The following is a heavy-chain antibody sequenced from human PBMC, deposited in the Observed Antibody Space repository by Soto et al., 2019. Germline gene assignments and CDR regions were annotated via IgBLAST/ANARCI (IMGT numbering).Heavy chain of an antibody. CDR2: ISSNGGST. Sequence: PGGSLRLSCSASGFTFSSYAMHWVRQAPGKGLEYVSAISSNGGSTYYADSVKGRFTISRDNSKNTLYLQMSSLRAEDTAVYYCVKDLRPTSPSLSYFDYWGQGTLVTVSS. D-gene: IGHD3-16*01. CDR3: VKDLRPTSPSLSYFDY. V-gene: IGHV3-64D*08. J-gene: IGHJ4*02. CDR1: GFTFSSYA.